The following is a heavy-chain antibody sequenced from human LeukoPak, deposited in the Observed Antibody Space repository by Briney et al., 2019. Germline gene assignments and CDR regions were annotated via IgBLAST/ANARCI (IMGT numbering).Heavy chain of an antibody. D-gene: IGHD2-2*01. CDR2: INHSGST. CDR3: ARGSPRIVVVPAARYNWFDP. J-gene: IGHJ5*02. V-gene: IGHV4-34*01. CDR1: GGSFSGYY. Sequence: SETLSLTCAVYGGSFSGYYWSCTRQPPGKGLEWIGEINHSGSTNYNPSLKSRVTISVDTSKNQFSLKLSSVTAADTAVYYCARGSPRIVVVPAARYNWFDPWGQGTLVTVSS.